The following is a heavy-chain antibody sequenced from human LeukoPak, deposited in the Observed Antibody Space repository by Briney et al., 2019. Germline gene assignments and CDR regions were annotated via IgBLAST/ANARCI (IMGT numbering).Heavy chain of an antibody. Sequence: GGSLRLSCGASGFIFSSYWMTWVRQAPGKGLEWVANIDHDGSEKYYVDSVKGRFTISRDNAKNSLYLQMNSLRAEDTAVYYCARDKPALGSLHYWGQGTLVTVSS. V-gene: IGHV3-7*04. CDR1: GFIFSSYW. D-gene: IGHD1-14*01. CDR3: ARDKPALGSLHY. CDR2: IDHDGSEK. J-gene: IGHJ4*02.